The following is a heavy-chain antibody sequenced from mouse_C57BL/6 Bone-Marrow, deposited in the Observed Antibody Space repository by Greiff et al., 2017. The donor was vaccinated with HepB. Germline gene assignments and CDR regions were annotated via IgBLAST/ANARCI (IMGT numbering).Heavy chain of an antibody. J-gene: IGHJ4*01. Sequence: QVQLQQSGAELVRPGTSVKVSCKASGYAFTNYLIEWVKQRPGQGLEWIGVINPGSGGTNYNEKFKGKATLTADKSSSTAYMQLSSLTSEDSAVYFCARESTTDDYDVGAMDYWGQGTSVTVSS. V-gene: IGHV1-54*01. CDR1: GYAFTNYL. CDR3: ARESTTDDYDVGAMDY. CDR2: INPGSGGT. D-gene: IGHD2-4*01.